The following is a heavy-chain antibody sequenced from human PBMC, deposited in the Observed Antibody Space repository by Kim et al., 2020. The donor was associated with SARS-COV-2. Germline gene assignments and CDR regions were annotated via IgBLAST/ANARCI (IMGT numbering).Heavy chain of an antibody. CDR2: IYPGDSDT. D-gene: IGHD2-2*01. Sequence: GESLKISCKGSGYSFTSYWIGWVRQMPGKGLEWMGIIYPGDSDTRYSPSFQGQVTISADKSISTAYLQWSSLKASDTAMYYCARVGVAEEIVVPAARSYYYYYGMDVWGQGTTVTVSS. V-gene: IGHV5-51*01. CDR3: ARVGVAEEIVVPAARSYYYYYGMDV. CDR1: GYSFTSYW. J-gene: IGHJ6*02.